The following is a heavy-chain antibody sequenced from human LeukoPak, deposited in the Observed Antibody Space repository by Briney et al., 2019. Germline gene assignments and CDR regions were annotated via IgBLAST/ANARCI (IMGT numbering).Heavy chain of an antibody. CDR3: ARDDYSNHYFDY. CDR2: IIPILGIA. CDR1: GGTFSSYA. J-gene: IGHJ4*02. V-gene: IGHV1-69*04. Sequence: SVKFSCKASGGTFSSYAISWVRQAPGQGLEWMGRIIPILGIANYAQKFQGRVTITADKSTSTAYMELSSLRSEDTAVYYCARDDYSNHYFDYWGQETLVTVSS. D-gene: IGHD4-11*01.